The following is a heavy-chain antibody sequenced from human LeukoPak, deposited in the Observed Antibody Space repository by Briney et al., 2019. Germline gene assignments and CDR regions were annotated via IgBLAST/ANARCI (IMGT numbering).Heavy chain of an antibody. CDR2: FDPKDGET. V-gene: IGHV1-24*01. D-gene: IGHD3-22*01. CDR3: ASGGYRY. CDR1: GYTLTEIS. Sequence: GASVKVSCKLSGYTLTEISMHWVRQAPGKGLEWMGGFDPKDGETTYAQKFQGRITMTEDTSTDTAYMELSSLRSEDTAVYYCASGGYRYWGQGTLVTVSS. J-gene: IGHJ4*02.